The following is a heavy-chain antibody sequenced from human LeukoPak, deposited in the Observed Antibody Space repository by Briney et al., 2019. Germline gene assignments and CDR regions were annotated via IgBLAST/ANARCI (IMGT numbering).Heavy chain of an antibody. CDR3: ARDAPSYDSSGYYYDFDY. V-gene: IGHV4-59*01. CDR1: GGCISSYY. CDR2: IYYSGST. D-gene: IGHD3-22*01. Sequence: PSETLSLTCTVSGGCISSYYWSWVRQPPGKGLEWIGYIYYSGSTNYNPSLKSRVTISVDTSKNQFSLKLSSVTAAGTAAYYWARDAPSYDSSGYYYDFDYWGQGTLVSVSS. J-gene: IGHJ4*02.